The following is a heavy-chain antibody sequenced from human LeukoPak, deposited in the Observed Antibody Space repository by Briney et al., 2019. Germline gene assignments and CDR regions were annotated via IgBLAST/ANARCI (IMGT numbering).Heavy chain of an antibody. CDR1: GFTFSNYW. Sequence: GGSLRLSCAASGFTFSNYWMGWVRQAPGRRPEWVANMNIDGSEKYYADSVKGRFTISRDNARNSVYLQMNSLRVEDTAVYYCARDPVEWELLLDCWGQGTLVTVSS. CDR3: ARDPVEWELLLDC. V-gene: IGHV3-7*01. J-gene: IGHJ4*02. D-gene: IGHD1-26*01. CDR2: MNIDGSEK.